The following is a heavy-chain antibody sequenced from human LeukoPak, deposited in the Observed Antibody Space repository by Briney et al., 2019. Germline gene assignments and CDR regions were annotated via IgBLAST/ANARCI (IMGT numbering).Heavy chain of an antibody. CDR1: GGSFSGYY. J-gene: IGHJ3*02. CDR3: ARGPHYDILTGYYNDAFDI. Sequence: PSETLSLTCAVYGGSFSGYYWSWIRQPPGKGLESIREINHSGSTNYNPSLKSRVTISVDTSKNQFSLKLSSVTAADTAVYYCARGPHYDILTGYYNDAFDIWGQGTMVTVSS. D-gene: IGHD3-9*01. V-gene: IGHV4-34*01. CDR2: INHSGST.